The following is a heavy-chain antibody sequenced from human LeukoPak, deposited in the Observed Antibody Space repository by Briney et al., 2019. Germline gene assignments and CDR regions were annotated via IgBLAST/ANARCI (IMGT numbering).Heavy chain of an antibody. CDR1: GGSISSSSYY. V-gene: IGHV4-39*01. D-gene: IGHD6-13*01. Sequence: SETLSLTCTVSGGSISSSSYYWGWIRQPPGKGLEWIGSIYYSGSTYYNPSLKSRVTISVDTSKNQFSLKLSSVTAADTAVYYCARHKQLVYFDYWGQGTLVTVSS. CDR3: ARHKQLVYFDY. J-gene: IGHJ4*02. CDR2: IYYSGST.